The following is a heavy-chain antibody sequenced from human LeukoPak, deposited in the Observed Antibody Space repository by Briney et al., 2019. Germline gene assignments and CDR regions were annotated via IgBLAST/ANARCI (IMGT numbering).Heavy chain of an antibody. Sequence: SETLSLTCTVSGGSITSYFWTWVRQPPGKGLEWIGYIYHSDTTNYNPSLKSRVTISVDTSKSQFSLRLSSVTAADTAVYYCAQKAPYSPGYSQDWGQGTLVTVSS. J-gene: IGHJ1*01. V-gene: IGHV4-59*01. CDR2: IYHSDTT. CDR1: GGSITSYF. D-gene: IGHD2-15*01. CDR3: AQKAPYSPGYSQD.